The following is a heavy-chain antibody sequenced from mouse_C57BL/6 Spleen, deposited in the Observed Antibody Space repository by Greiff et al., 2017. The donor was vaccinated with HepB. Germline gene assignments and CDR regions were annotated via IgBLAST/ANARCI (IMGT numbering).Heavy chain of an antibody. Sequence: VKVVESGAELARPGASVKLSCKASGYTFTSYGISWVKQRTGQGLEWIGEIYPRSGNTYYNEKFKGKATLTADKSSSTAYMELRSLTSEDSAVYFCARWGYYGSSYGYWGQGTTLTVSS. J-gene: IGHJ2*01. CDR3: ARWGYYGSSYGY. CDR2: IYPRSGNT. D-gene: IGHD1-1*01. CDR1: GYTFTSYG. V-gene: IGHV1-81*01.